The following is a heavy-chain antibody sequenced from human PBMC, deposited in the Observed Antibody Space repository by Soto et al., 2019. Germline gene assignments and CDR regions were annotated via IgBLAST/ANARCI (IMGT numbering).Heavy chain of an antibody. Sequence: GGSLRLSCAASGFTFSNAWMSWVRQAPGKGLEWVGRIKSKTDGGTTDYAEPVKGRFTISRDDSKNTVYLQMNSLKTGDTAVYYCTTDLTAVLLWFGELFLWGQGTLVTVSS. D-gene: IGHD3-10*01. J-gene: IGHJ4*02. CDR1: GFTFSNAW. CDR3: TTDLTAVLLWFGELFL. CDR2: IKSKTDGGTT. V-gene: IGHV3-15*01.